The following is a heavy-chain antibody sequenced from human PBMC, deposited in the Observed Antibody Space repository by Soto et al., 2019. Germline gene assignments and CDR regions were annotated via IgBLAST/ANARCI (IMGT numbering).Heavy chain of an antibody. Sequence: QGKLVQSGPEVKKPGASGRVSCTASGYSFIGYDIRWVRQAPGQGLEWPGWVSTSIRSTMSAEKLQGRLTMTTDTSTNTVYMELRGLTSDDTAVYYCARDSGAALYGEDALDIWGQVTMVSVSS. CDR1: GYSFIGYD. J-gene: IGHJ3*02. CDR2: VSTSIRST. D-gene: IGHD3-10*01. V-gene: IGHV1-18*04. CDR3: ARDSGAALYGEDALDI.